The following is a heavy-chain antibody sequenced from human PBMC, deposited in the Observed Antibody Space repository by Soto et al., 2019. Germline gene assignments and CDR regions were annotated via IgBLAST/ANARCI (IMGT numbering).Heavy chain of an antibody. V-gene: IGHV5-10-1*01. Sequence: GESLKISCKGSGYSFAGYWITWVRQKPGKGLEWMGRIDPSDSQTYYSPSFRGHVTISVTKSITTVFLQWSSLRASDTAMYYCARDKGRLKWELLFRPTYYFDYWGQGTLVTVSS. J-gene: IGHJ4*02. CDR2: IDPSDSQT. CDR1: GYSFAGYW. CDR3: ARDKGRLKWELLFRPTYYFDY. D-gene: IGHD1-26*01.